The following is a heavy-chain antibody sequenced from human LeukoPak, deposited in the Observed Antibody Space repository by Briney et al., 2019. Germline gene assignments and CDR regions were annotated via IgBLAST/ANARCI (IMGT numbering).Heavy chain of an antibody. CDR1: GFTFSTYR. D-gene: IGHD4-11*01. Sequence: GGSLRLSCAASGFTFSTYRMSWVRQAPGKGLEWVANIKQDGSEKHYVDSVKGRFTFSRDNAKNSLYLQMSSLRAEGTAVYYCTRVEETATTAAIIRKYSYYYYYMDVWGKGNTVTVSS. V-gene: IGHV3-7*01. CDR2: IKQDGSEK. CDR3: TRVEETATTAAIIRKYSYYYYYMDV. J-gene: IGHJ6*03.